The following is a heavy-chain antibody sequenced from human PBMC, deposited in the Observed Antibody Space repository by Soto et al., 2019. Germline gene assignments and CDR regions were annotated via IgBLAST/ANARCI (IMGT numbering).Heavy chain of an antibody. Sequence: ASVKVSCKASGYTFTSYGISWVRQAPGQGLEWMGWISAYNGNTNYAQKLQGRVTMTTDTSTSTAYMELRSLRSDDTAVYYCASGNYDFWSGYSLNYYYYGMDVWGQGTTVTVSS. CDR1: GYTFTSYG. CDR2: ISAYNGNT. D-gene: IGHD3-3*01. CDR3: ASGNYDFWSGYSLNYYYYGMDV. J-gene: IGHJ6*02. V-gene: IGHV1-18*04.